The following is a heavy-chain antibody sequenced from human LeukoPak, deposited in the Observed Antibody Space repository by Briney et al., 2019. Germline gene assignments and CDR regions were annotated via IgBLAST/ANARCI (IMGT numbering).Heavy chain of an antibody. CDR3: ARDRSGFTFDY. D-gene: IGHD3-3*01. Sequence: PGGSLRLFCAASGFTFSSYSMNWVRQAPGKGLEWVSYISSSSDYIYYADSVKGRFTISRDNAKNSLYLQMNSLRVEDTAVYYCARDRSGFTFDYWGQGTLVTVSS. V-gene: IGHV3-21*01. CDR1: GFTFSSYS. CDR2: ISSSSDYI. J-gene: IGHJ4*02.